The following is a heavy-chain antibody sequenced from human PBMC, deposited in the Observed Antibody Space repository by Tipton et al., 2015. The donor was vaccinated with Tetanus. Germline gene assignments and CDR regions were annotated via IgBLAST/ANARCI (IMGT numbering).Heavy chain of an antibody. Sequence: QLVQSGAEMKKPGSSVKVSCKASGGTFSNYALSWVRQAPGQGLEWVGGITPIFGTTNSAPKFQGRVTITADESTNTAYMELSSLRSEDTAVYYCARGGTMDYWGQGTLVTVSA. CDR3: ARGGTMDY. D-gene: IGHD1-1*01. V-gene: IGHV1-69*01. CDR1: GGTFSNYA. CDR2: ITPIFGTT. J-gene: IGHJ4*02.